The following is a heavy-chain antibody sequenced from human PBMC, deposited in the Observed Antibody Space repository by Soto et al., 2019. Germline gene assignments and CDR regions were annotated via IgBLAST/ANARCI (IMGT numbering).Heavy chain of an antibody. Sequence: QVQLQQWGAGLLKPSETLSLTCAVYGGSFSGYYWSWIRQPPGKGLEWIGEINHSGSTNYNPSLKSRVTISVDTSKNQFSLKLSSVTAADTAVYYCARGGYDFWSGYYKARHGNFDYWGQGTLVTVSS. CDR3: ARGGYDFWSGYYKARHGNFDY. CDR2: INHSGST. D-gene: IGHD3-3*01. CDR1: GGSFSGYY. V-gene: IGHV4-34*01. J-gene: IGHJ4*02.